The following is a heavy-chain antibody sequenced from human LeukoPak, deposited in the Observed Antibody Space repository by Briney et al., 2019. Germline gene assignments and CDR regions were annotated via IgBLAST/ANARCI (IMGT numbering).Heavy chain of an antibody. V-gene: IGHV4-4*07. Sequence: SETLSLTCTVSGGSISSYYWSWIRQPAGKGLEWIGRIYTSGSTNYNPSLKSRVTMSVDTSKNQFSLKLSSVTAADTAVYYCARGLYGGNEALENWFDPWGQRTLVTVSS. CDR3: ARGLYGGNEALENWFDP. D-gene: IGHD4-17*01. CDR1: GGSISSYY. J-gene: IGHJ5*02. CDR2: IYTSGST.